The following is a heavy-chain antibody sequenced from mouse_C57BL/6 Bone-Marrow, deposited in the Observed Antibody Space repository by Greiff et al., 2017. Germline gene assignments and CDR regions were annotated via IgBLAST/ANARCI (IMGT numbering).Heavy chain of an antibody. CDR1: GYTFPSYW. CDR3: ARKDTTVVDWYFDV. V-gene: IGHV1-64*01. CDR2: IHPNSGST. D-gene: IGHD1-1*01. J-gene: IGHJ1*03. Sequence: VQLQQPGAELVKPGASVKLSCKASGYTFPSYWMHWVRQRPGQGLEWIGMIHPNSGSTNYTEKFKSKATLTVDKPSSTSYMQLSSLTSVDSSVYYCARKDTTVVDWYFDVWGTGTMVTVSS.